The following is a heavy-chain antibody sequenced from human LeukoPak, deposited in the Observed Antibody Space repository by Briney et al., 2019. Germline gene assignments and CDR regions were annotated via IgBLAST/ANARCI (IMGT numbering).Heavy chain of an antibody. CDR2: INPNSGGT. D-gene: IGHD3-22*01. CDR3: ARPTYDSSDYEYFQH. J-gene: IGHJ1*01. Sequence: ASVKVSCKASGCTFTGYYMHWVRQPPGQGLEWMGGINPNSGGTNNAQKSQGRVTMTRAPSISTAYMELSRLRSDDTAVYYCARPTYDSSDYEYFQHWGQGTLVTVSS. CDR1: GCTFTGYY. V-gene: IGHV1-2*02.